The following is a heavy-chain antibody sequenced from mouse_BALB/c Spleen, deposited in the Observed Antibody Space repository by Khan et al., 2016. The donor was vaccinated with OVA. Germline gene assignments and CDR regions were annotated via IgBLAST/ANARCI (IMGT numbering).Heavy chain of an antibody. V-gene: IGHV5-12-1*01. J-gene: IGHJ4*01. D-gene: IGHD3-3*01. CDR1: GFAFSSYD. CDR2: ISSGGGST. CDR3: ARQLGFTMDY. Sequence: EVELVESGGGLVKPGGSLKLSCAASGFAFSSYDMSWVRQTPEKRLEWVAYISSGGGSTYYPDTVKGRFSISRDNAKNNLYLQMSSLKSEDTAMXYCARQLGFTMDYWGQGTSVTVSS.